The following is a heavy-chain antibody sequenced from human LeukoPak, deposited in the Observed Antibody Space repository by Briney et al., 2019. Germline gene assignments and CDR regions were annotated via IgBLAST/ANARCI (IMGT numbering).Heavy chain of an antibody. CDR2: ISGSGGST. CDR1: GFTFSSYA. J-gene: IGHJ4*02. Sequence: GGSLRLSCAASGFTFSSYAMSWVRQAPGKGLEWVSAISGSGGSTYYADSVKGRFTTSRDNSKNTLYLQMNSLRAEDTAVYYCAKDPVHCGGDCYTPLFDYWGQGTLVTVSS. CDR3: AKDPVHCGGDCYTPLFDY. D-gene: IGHD2-21*02. V-gene: IGHV3-23*01.